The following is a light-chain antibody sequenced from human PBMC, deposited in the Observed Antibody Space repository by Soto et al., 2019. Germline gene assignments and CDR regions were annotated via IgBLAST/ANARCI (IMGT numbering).Light chain of an antibody. CDR3: QHYVTWPLT. CDR2: GAS. Sequence: EIVLTQSPGTLSLSRGERAALSCRASQSVSSIYLAWYQQKPGQAPRLLIYGASTRATGIPARFSGSRSGAEFTLTISSLQSEDFAVYYCQHYVTWPLTFGGGTKVDI. CDR1: QSVSSIY. V-gene: IGKV3-15*01. J-gene: IGKJ4*01.